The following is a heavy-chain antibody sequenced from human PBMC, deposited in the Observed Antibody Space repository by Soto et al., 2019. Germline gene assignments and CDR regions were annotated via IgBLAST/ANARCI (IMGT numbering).Heavy chain of an antibody. CDR2: IWYDGSNK. V-gene: IGHV3-33*01. D-gene: IGHD5-12*01. J-gene: IGHJ6*02. Sequence: GGSLRLSCAASGFTFSSYGMHWVRQAPGKGLEWVAVIWYDGSNKYYADSVKGRFTISRDNSKNTLYLQMNSLRAEDTAVYYCARETSGYSGYDEYYYYYYGMDVWGQGTTVTVSS. CDR3: ARETSGYSGYDEYYYYYYGMDV. CDR1: GFTFSSYG.